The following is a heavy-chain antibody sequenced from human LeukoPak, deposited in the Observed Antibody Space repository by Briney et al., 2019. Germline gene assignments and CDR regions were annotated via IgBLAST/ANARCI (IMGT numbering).Heavy chain of an antibody. CDR3: ARDGSRTPRNWFDP. J-gene: IGHJ5*02. V-gene: IGHV4-4*07. D-gene: IGHD6-13*01. Sequence: SETLSLTCTVSGGSISSYYWSWIRQPAGKGLEWIGRIYTSGSTNYNPSLKSRVPMSVDTSKNQFSLKLSSVTAADTAVYYCARDGSRTPRNWFDPWGQGTLVTVSS. CDR2: IYTSGST. CDR1: GGSISSYY.